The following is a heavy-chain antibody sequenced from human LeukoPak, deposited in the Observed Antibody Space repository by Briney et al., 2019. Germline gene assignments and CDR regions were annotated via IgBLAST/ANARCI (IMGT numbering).Heavy chain of an antibody. CDR1: GGSISSYY. J-gene: IGHJ4*02. CDR3: ARVTSSWSFDY. V-gene: IGHV4-59*01. Sequence: SETLSLTCSVSGGSISSYYWSWLRQPPGKGLEWIGYIYYSGSTNHNLSLKSRVTISVDTSKNQFSLKLSSVTAADTAVYYCARVTSSWSFDYWGQGTLVTVSS. CDR2: IYYSGST. D-gene: IGHD6-13*01.